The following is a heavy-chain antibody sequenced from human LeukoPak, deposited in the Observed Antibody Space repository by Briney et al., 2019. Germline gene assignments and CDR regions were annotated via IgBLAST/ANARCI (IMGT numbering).Heavy chain of an antibody. CDR2: INPNSGGT. D-gene: IGHD3-22*01. Sequence: ASAKVSCKASGYTFTGYYMHWVRQAPGQGLEWMGWINPNSGGTNYAQKFQGRVTMTRDTSISTAYMELSRLRSDDTAVYYCATDYYDSSGYSTALGYWGQGTLVTVSS. CDR3: ATDYYDSSGYSTALGY. J-gene: IGHJ4*02. V-gene: IGHV1-2*02. CDR1: GYTFTGYY.